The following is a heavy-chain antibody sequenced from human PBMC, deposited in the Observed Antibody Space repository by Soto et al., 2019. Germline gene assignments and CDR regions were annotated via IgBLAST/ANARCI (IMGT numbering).Heavy chain of an antibody. D-gene: IGHD2-15*01. Sequence: PGESLKISCKGSGYSFTSYWITWVRQMSGKGLEWMGRIDPSDSYTNYSPSFQGHVTISADKSISTAYLQWNSLKASGTAMYYCARHEKSKCSGGSCYSPFDYWGPGTLATVSS. CDR3: ARHEKSKCSGGSCYSPFDY. CDR2: IDPSDSYT. CDR1: GYSFTSYW. J-gene: IGHJ4*02. V-gene: IGHV5-10-1*01.